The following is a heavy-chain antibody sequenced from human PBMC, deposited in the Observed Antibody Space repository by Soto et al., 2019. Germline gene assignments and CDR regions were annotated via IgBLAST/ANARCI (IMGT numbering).Heavy chain of an antibody. Sequence: GGSLRLSCAASGFTFSDYYITWIRQAPGKGLEWVSYISSTSSHTNYAESVKGRFTIARDNPKNSLYLQMNSLRVEDTAVYYCARVGSSGWTGGMDVWGQGTTVTVSS. D-gene: IGHD6-19*01. CDR3: ARVGSSGWTGGMDV. V-gene: IGHV3-11*06. CDR1: GFTFSDYY. J-gene: IGHJ6*02. CDR2: ISSTSSHT.